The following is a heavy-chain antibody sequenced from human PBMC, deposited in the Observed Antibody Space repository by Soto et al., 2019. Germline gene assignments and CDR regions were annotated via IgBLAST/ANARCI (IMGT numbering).Heavy chain of an antibody. V-gene: IGHV3-11*01. CDR3: AREKYADSTMHX. D-gene: IGHD2-8*01. Sequence: GGSLRLSCAASGFIFSDYYMGWIRQAPGKGLEWISYISGRSSTIDYAESVQGRFNISMDNTKNSLYLQMNSMTVEDTAVYYCAREKYADSTMHXWGQVTTVTVS. J-gene: IGHJ6*02. CDR1: GFIFSDYY. CDR2: ISGRSSTI.